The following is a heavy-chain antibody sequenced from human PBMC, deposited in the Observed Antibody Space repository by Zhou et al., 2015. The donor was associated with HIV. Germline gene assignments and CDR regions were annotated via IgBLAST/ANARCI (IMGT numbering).Heavy chain of an antibody. CDR1: GGSFSSYA. V-gene: IGHV1-69*06. CDR3: AREGWGSWYFDL. CDR2: IIPFFGTA. J-gene: IGHJ2*01. Sequence: VQLVQSGAEVKKPGSSVTVSCKASGGSFSSYAISWVRQAPGQGLEWMGGIIPFFGTASYAHKFQGRVTITADKSTNTAYMEVSSLRSEDTAAYYCAREGWGSWYFDLWGRGTLVSVSS. D-gene: IGHD2-21*01.